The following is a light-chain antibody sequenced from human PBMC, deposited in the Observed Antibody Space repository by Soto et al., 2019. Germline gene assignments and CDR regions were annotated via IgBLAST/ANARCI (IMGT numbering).Light chain of an antibody. V-gene: IGKV3-20*01. CDR2: GAS. J-gene: IGKJ3*01. CDR3: RQYCSSPPFT. CDR1: QSVSSSY. Sequence: EIVLTQSPGTLSLSPGERATLSCRASQSVSSSYLAWYQQKPGQAPRLLIYGASSRATGIPDRFSGSGSGTDFTLTISRLEPEDFAVYYCRQYCSSPPFTFGPGTKVDIK.